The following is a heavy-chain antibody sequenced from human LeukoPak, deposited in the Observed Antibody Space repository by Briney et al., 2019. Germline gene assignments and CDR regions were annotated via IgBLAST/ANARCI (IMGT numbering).Heavy chain of an antibody. V-gene: IGHV1-18*01. CDR3: AGEGKGGGYYDFWSGYTYGMDV. CDR2: ISAYNGNT. D-gene: IGHD3-3*01. J-gene: IGHJ6*02. Sequence: LKLSWKASGYTFTSYGISWVRQAPGQGLEWMGWISAYNGNTNYAQKLQGRVTMTRDTSTSTVYMELSSLRSEDTAVYYCAGEGKGGGYYDFWSGYTYGMDVWGQGTTVTVSS. CDR1: GYTFTSYG.